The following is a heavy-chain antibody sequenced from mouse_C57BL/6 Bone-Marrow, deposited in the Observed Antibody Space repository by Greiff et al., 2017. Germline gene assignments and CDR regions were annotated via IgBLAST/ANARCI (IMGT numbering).Heavy chain of an antibody. D-gene: IGHD1-1*01. CDR3: AIYYGSSYDYAMDY. V-gene: IGHV5-6*01. Sequence: EVQVVESGGDLVKPGGSLKLSCAASGFTFSSYGMSWVRQTPDKRLEWVATISSGGSYTYYPDSVKGRFTISRDNAKNTLYLQMSSLKSEDTAMYYCAIYYGSSYDYAMDYWGQGTSVTVSS. CDR1: GFTFSSYG. J-gene: IGHJ4*01. CDR2: ISSGGSYT.